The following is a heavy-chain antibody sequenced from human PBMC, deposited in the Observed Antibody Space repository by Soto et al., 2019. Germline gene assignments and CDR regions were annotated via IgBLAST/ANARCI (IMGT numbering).Heavy chain of an antibody. CDR3: ARAREMATITDY. Sequence: SETLSLTCTVSGGSVSSGSYYWSWIRQPPGKGLEWIGYIYYSGSTNYNPSLKSRVTISVDTSKNQFSLKLSSVTAADTAVYYCARAREMATITDYRGQGTLVTVSS. D-gene: IGHD5-12*01. CDR2: IYYSGST. V-gene: IGHV4-61*01. CDR1: GGSVSSGSYY. J-gene: IGHJ4*02.